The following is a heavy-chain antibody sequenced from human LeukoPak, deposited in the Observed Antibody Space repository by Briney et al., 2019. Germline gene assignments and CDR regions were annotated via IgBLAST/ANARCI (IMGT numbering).Heavy chain of an antibody. D-gene: IGHD2/OR15-2a*01. V-gene: IGHV4-59*08. CDR1: GGSISSYY. CDR2: ISDIGSI. J-gene: IGHJ4*02. CDR3: AGHHPRNTVDF. Sequence: SETLSLTCTVSGGSISSYYWSWIRQPPGKGLEWIAYISDIGSINYNPSLKSRVTISLDTSKNQFSLKLSSVTAADTAIYYCAGHHPRNTVDFWGQGTLVTVSS.